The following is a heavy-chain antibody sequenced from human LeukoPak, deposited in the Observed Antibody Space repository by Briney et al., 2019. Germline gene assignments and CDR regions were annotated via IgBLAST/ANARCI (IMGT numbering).Heavy chain of an antibody. J-gene: IGHJ4*02. CDR3: ARDRIGRLRSPYYFDY. CDR1: GGSISSGGYS. D-gene: IGHD4-17*01. Sequence: NPSETLSLTCAVSGGSISSGGYSWSWIRQPPGKGLEWIGYIYYSGSTNYNPSLKSRVTISVDTSKNQFSLKLSSVTAADTAVYYCARDRIGRLRSPYYFDYWGQGTLVTVSS. V-gene: IGHV4-61*08. CDR2: IYYSGST.